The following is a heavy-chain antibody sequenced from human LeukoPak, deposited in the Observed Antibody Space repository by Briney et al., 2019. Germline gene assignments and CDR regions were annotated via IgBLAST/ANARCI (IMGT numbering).Heavy chain of an antibody. J-gene: IGHJ5*02. CDR1: GGTFLGGTFNNY. CDR3: ARDSVGRVVAAVGPIAGWFDP. Sequence: GSSVKVSCKASGGTFLGGTFNNYAINWVRQAPGQGLEWMGIINPSGGSTSYAQKFQGRVTMTRDMSTSTVYMELSSLRSEDTAVYYCARDSVGRVVAAVGPIAGWFDPWGQGTLVTVSS. V-gene: IGHV1-46*02. CDR2: INPSGGST. D-gene: IGHD2-15*01.